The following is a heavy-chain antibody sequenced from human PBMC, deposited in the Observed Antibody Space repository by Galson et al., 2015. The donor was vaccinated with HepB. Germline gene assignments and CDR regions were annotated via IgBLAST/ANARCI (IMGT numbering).Heavy chain of an antibody. J-gene: IGHJ3*02. D-gene: IGHD5-24*01. CDR3: AKDSLQYALDI. CDR1: GFTFSNYA. CDR2: IGGATSRT. V-gene: IGHV3-23*01. Sequence: ALRLSCAASGFTFSNYAMNWVRQTPGKGLEWVSDIGGATSRTDYADSVKGRFTDSRDNPKNTLYLQMNRLRVEDTAVYYCAKDSLQYALDIWGQGTMVTVSS.